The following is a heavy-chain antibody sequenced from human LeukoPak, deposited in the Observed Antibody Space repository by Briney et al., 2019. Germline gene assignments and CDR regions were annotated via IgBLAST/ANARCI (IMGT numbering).Heavy chain of an antibody. CDR2: IYPRDGST. J-gene: IGHJ4*02. Sequence: ASVKVSCKASGYTFTSNYIHWVRQAPGQGLEWMGMIYPRDGSTSYAQKFQGRVTVSRDTSTSTVHMELSGLRSEDTAVYYRARDQEGFDYWGQGTLVTVSS. V-gene: IGHV1-46*01. CDR3: ARDQEGFDY. CDR1: GYTFTSNY.